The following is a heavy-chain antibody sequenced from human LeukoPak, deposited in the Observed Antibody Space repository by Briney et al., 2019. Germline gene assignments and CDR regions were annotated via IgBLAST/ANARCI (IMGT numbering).Heavy chain of an antibody. J-gene: IGHJ4*02. CDR2: IYHSGST. V-gene: IGHV4-38-2*01. Sequence: PSETLSLTCAVSGYSISSGYYWGWIRQPPGKGLEWIGSIYHSGSTYYNPSLKSRVTISVDTSKNQFSLKLSSVTAADTAVYYCARTYYGSAMGFDYWGQGTLVTVSS. CDR3: ARTYYGSAMGFDY. CDR1: GYSISSGYY. D-gene: IGHD3-10*01.